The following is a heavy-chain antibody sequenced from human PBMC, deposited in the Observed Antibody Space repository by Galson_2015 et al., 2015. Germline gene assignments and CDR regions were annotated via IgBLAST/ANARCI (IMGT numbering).Heavy chain of an antibody. V-gene: IGHV4-59*01. CDR2: IYYSGST. D-gene: IGHD3-10*01. J-gene: IGHJ4*02. CDR3: ARAPGDLWFGELLYGFDY. Sequence: SETLSLTCTVSGGSISSYYWSGIRQPPGKGLEWIGYIYYSGSTNYNPSLKSRVTISVDTSKNQFSLKLSSVTAADTAVYYCARAPGDLWFGELLYGFDYWGQGTLVTVSS. CDR1: GGSISSYY.